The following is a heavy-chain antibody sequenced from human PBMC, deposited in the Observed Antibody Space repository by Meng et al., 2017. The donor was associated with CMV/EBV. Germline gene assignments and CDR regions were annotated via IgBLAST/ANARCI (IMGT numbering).Heavy chain of an antibody. CDR2: IYYSGST. CDR1: GGSVSSGSYY. Sequence: SETLSLTCTVSGGSVSSGSYYWSWIRQPPGKGLEWIGYIYYSGSTNYNPSLKSRVTISVDTSKSQFSLKLSSVTAADTAVYYCARGYCSGGSCYRGYYYGMDVWGQGTTVTVSS. J-gene: IGHJ6*02. CDR3: ARGYCSGGSCYRGYYYGMDV. D-gene: IGHD2-15*01. V-gene: IGHV4-61*01.